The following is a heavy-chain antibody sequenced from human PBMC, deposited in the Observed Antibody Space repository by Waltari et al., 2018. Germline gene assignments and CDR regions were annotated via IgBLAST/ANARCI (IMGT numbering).Heavy chain of an antibody. Sequence: EVQLLESGGGLVQPGGSLRLSCAASGFTFSSYAMSWVRQAPGKGLEWVSALSGSGGSTYYADSVKGRFTISRDNSKNTLYLQMNSLRAEDTAVYYCANLYGSGSYYNNDAFDIWGQGTMVTVSS. CDR1: GFTFSSYA. D-gene: IGHD3-10*01. J-gene: IGHJ3*02. V-gene: IGHV3-23*01. CDR3: ANLYGSGSYYNNDAFDI. CDR2: LSGSGGST.